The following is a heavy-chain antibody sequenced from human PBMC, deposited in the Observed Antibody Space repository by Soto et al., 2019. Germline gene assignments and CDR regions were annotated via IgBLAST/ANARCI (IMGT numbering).Heavy chain of an antibody. CDR2: ISYDGSNK. Sequence: QVQLVESGGGVVQPGRSLRLSCAASGFTFSSYGMHWVRQAPGKGLEWVAVISYDGSNKYYADSVKGRFTISRDNSKNTLYLQMNSLRAEDTAVYYCARDKELVPPYGSGSYYNSFDYWGQGTLVTVSS. J-gene: IGHJ4*02. V-gene: IGHV3-30*03. CDR3: ARDKELVPPYGSGSYYNSFDY. CDR1: GFTFSSYG. D-gene: IGHD3-10*01.